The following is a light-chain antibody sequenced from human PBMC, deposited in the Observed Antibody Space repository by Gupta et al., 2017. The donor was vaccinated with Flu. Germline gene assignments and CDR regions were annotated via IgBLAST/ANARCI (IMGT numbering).Light chain of an antibody. CDR1: QSVSSSY. J-gene: IGKJ1*01. CDR2: GAS. Sequence: ELVLTQSPCTLSLSPGERATLSCRASQSVSSSYLAWYQQKPGQAPRLLIYGASSRDTGIPDRFSGSGSGTDFTLTISRLEPEDFAVYYCQQYGSSPETFGQGTKVEIK. V-gene: IGKV3-20*01. CDR3: QQYGSSPET.